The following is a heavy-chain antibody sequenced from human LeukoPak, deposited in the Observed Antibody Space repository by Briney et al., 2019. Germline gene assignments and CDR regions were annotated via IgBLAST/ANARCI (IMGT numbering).Heavy chain of an antibody. D-gene: IGHD1-7*01. Sequence: PSETLSLTCAVYGGSFSGYYWSWIRQPPGKGLEWIGEINHSGRNNYNPSLKSRVTISVDTSKNQLSLKLSSVTAADTAVYYCARATGTKVPPGYWGQGTLVTVSS. V-gene: IGHV4-34*01. CDR3: ARATGTKVPPGY. CDR2: INHSGRN. CDR1: GGSFSGYY. J-gene: IGHJ4*02.